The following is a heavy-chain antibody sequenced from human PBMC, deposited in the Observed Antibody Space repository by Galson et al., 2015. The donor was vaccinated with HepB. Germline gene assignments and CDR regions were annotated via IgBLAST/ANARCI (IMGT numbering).Heavy chain of an antibody. CDR2: INWNGGST. CDR1: GFTFDDYD. J-gene: IGHJ5*02. V-gene: IGHV3-20*04. Sequence: SLRLSCAASGFTFDDYDMSWVRQAPGKGLEWVSGINWNGGSTGYADSVKGRFTISRDNAKNSLHLQMNSLRAEDTALYYCARVQYSDFWSGPTATNWFDPWGQGTLATVSS. CDR3: ARVQYSDFWSGPTATNWFDP. D-gene: IGHD3-3*01.